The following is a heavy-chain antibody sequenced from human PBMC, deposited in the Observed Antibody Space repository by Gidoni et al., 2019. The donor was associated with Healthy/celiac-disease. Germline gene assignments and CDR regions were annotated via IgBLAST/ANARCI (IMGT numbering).Heavy chain of an antibody. V-gene: IGHV4-59*01. CDR3: ARYSSGWYFDY. Sequence: TVSGGSISSYYWSWLRQPPGKGLEWSGYIYYSGSTNYNPSLKSRVTISVDTSKNQFSLKLSSVTAADTAVYYCARYSSGWYFDYWGQGTLVTVSS. CDR2: IYYSGST. D-gene: IGHD6-19*01. J-gene: IGHJ4*02. CDR1: GGSISSYY.